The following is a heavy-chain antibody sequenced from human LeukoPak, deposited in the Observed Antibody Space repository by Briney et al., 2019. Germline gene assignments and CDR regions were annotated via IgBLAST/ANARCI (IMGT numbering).Heavy chain of an antibody. Sequence: ASVKVSCKASGYTFTSYAMHWVRQAPGQRLEWMGWINAGNGNTKYSQKFQGRVTITRDTSASTAYMELSSLRSEDTAVYYCARLEVVAATGRYYYYYGMDVWGQGTTVTVS. CDR1: GYTFTSYA. CDR2: INAGNGNT. J-gene: IGHJ6*02. D-gene: IGHD2-15*01. V-gene: IGHV1-3*01. CDR3: ARLEVVAATGRYYYYYGMDV.